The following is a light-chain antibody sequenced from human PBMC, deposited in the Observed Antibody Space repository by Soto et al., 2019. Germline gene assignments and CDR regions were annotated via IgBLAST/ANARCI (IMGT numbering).Light chain of an antibody. J-gene: IGKJ4*01. CDR1: QDISKY. CDR3: QQYDNVPLT. Sequence: DIQMTQSPSSLSASVGDSVTITCPASQDISKYLNWYQQKPGKAPKLLIYDASNLETGVPSRFSGSGSGTDFIFTISSLQPDDIATYYCQQYDNVPLTFGGGTKVEIK. V-gene: IGKV1-33*01. CDR2: DAS.